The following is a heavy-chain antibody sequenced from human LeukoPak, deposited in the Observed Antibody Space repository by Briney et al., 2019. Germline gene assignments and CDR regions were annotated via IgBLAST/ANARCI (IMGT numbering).Heavy chain of an antibody. V-gene: IGHV3-48*03. Sequence: GGSLRLSCVASGFTFSRFEMNWVRQAPGKGLEWISHISTGTYIAYTDSVKGRFTISRDNAKNSLLLQMNSLRAEDTAVYYCTREQDREASATVVGDYWGQGTLVTVSS. CDR2: ISTGTYI. CDR3: TREQDREASATVVGDY. CDR1: GFTFSRFE. J-gene: IGHJ4*02. D-gene: IGHD4-23*01.